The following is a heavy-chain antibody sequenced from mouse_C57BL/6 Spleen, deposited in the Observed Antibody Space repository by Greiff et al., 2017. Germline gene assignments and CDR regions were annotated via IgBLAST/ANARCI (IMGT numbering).Heavy chain of an antibody. V-gene: IGHV1-64*01. J-gene: IGHJ4*01. CDR2: IHPNRGST. Sequence: QVQLQQPGAELVKPGASVKLSCKASGYTFTSYWMHWVKQRPGQGLEWIGMIHPNRGSTNSTEKFKSKATLTVDKSSSTAYLQLSSLPSEDSAVYYGARWGGYDAPYAMDYGGQGTSVTVAS. CDR1: GYTFTSYW. CDR3: ARWGGYDAPYAMDY. D-gene: IGHD2-2*01.